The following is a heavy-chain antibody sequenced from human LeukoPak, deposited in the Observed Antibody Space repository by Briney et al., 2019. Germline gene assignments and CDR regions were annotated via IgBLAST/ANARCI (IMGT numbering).Heavy chain of an antibody. J-gene: IGHJ6*03. Sequence: RGSLRLSCAASGFTYSSYAMSWVRQAPGKGLEWVAVISYDGNNKYYADSVKGRFTISRDNSKNTLYLQMNSLRAEDTAVYYCAREGFSRGYYYYYYMDVWGKGTTVTVSS. CDR1: GFTYSSYA. CDR3: AREGFSRGYYYYYYMDV. CDR2: ISYDGNNK. V-gene: IGHV3-30*04. D-gene: IGHD6-13*01.